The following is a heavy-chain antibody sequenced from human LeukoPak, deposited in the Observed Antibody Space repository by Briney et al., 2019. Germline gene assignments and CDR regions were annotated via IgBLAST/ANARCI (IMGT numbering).Heavy chain of an antibody. CDR2: IYSTGGV. D-gene: IGHD5-18*01. CDR1: GGSISSGNHY. Sequence: KPSETLSLTCTVSGGSISSGNHYWGWIRQSPEKGLEWIGRIYSTGGVNYNPSLKSRVTMLLDTSKNHISLKLTSVTAADTAIYFCARASETAMVTLWGQGTLVTVSS. CDR3: ARASETAMVTL. J-gene: IGHJ4*02. V-gene: IGHV4-39*02.